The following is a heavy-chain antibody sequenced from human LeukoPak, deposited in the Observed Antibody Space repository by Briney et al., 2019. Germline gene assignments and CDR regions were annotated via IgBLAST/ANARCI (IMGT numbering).Heavy chain of an antibody. CDR3: ARGQHWAFDY. D-gene: IGHD1-1*01. V-gene: IGHV6-1*01. Sequence: SQTLSLTCAISGDSVSSSSAAWNWVRQSPSRGLEWLGKTYYRSKWYSDYAVSVKSRITINPDTSKNQFSLQLNSVTPEDTAVYYCARGQHWAFDYWGQGILVTVSS. J-gene: IGHJ4*02. CDR2: TYYRSKWYS. CDR1: GDSVSSSSAA.